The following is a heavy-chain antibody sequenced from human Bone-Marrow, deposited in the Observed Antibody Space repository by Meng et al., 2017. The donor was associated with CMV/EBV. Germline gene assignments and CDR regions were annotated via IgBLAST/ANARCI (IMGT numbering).Heavy chain of an antibody. CDR2: IYYSGST. J-gene: IGHJ5*02. Sequence: SLSIGGYYWSCIRQPPGKGLEWIGYIYYSGSTYYNPSLKSRVTISVDTSKNQFSLKLSSVTAADTAVYYCARGGIQQQLVPGFWFDPWGQGTLVTVSS. V-gene: IGHV4-31*02. D-gene: IGHD6-13*01. CDR3: ARGGIQQQLVPGFWFDP. CDR1: SLSIGGYY.